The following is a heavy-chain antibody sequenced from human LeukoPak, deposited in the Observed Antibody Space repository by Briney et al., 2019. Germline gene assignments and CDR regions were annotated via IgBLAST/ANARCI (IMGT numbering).Heavy chain of an antibody. J-gene: IGHJ4*02. Sequence: PSETLSLTCTVSGGSITNSNYYWGWVRQAPGKGLEWFSGITGNGDKIYYADSVKGRFTISRDNSKNTLHLQMNSLRGEDTAVYYCAKRDYSEDSHYYPLFDYWGQGTLVTVSP. V-gene: IGHV3-23*01. D-gene: IGHD3-10*01. CDR3: AKRDYSEDSHYYPLFDY. CDR2: ITGNGDKI. CDR1: GGSITNSNYY.